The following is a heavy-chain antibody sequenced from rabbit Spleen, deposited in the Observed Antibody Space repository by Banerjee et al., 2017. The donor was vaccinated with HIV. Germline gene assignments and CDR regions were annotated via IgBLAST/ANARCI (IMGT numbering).Heavy chain of an antibody. D-gene: IGHD8-1*01. CDR3: AREGPNSIYAFDL. Sequence: QEQLKESGGGLVTPEGSLTLTCTASGFSFSNNYHICWVRQAPGKGLEWIACIHAGSSGGTYYASWAKGRFTISKTSSTTVTLQMTSLTVADTATYFCAREGPNSIYAFDLWGQGTLVTVS. CDR2: IHAGSSGGT. V-gene: IGHV1S45*01. J-gene: IGHJ4*01. CDR1: GFSFSNNYH.